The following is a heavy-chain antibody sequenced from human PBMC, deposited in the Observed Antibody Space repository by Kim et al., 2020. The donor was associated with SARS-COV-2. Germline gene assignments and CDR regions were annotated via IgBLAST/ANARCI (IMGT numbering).Heavy chain of an antibody. CDR1: GFTFSSYA. D-gene: IGHD3-9*01. Sequence: GGSLRLSCAASGFTFSSYAMSWVRQAPGKGLEWVSAISGSGGSTYYADSVKGRFTISRDNSKNTLYLQMNSLRAEDTAVYYCAKDTNYDILTGNAFDIWGQGTMVTVSS. CDR3: AKDTNYDILTGNAFDI. J-gene: IGHJ3*02. V-gene: IGHV3-23*01. CDR2: ISGSGGST.